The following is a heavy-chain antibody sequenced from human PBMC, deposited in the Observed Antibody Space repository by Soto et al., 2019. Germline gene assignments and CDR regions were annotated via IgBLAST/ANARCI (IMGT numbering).Heavy chain of an antibody. Sequence: EVQLVESGGGLAKPGGSLRLSCAASGFLFNSYGLNWVRLSPGRGLEWIASSSSTSTYIAYADSVKGRFIISRDNAENSLFLQMDSLSAEDTAVYYCTRDRSPVMVFPDFDFWGQGALVTVSS. V-gene: IGHV3-21*01. CDR3: TRDRSPVMVFPDFDF. CDR2: SSSTSTYI. J-gene: IGHJ4*02. D-gene: IGHD3-10*01. CDR1: GFLFNSYG.